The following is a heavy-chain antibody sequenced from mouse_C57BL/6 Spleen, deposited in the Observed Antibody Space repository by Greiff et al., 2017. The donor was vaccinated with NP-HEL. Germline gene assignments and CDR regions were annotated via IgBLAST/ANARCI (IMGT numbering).Heavy chain of an antibody. Sequence: EVKVVESGEGLVKPGGSLKLSCAASGFTFSSYAMSWVRQTPEKRLEWVAYISSGGDYIYYADTVKGRFTISRDNARNTLYLQMSSLKSEDTAMYYCTREYYGSSPYFDYWGQGTTLTVSS. J-gene: IGHJ2*01. V-gene: IGHV5-9-1*02. CDR2: ISSGGDYI. D-gene: IGHD1-1*01. CDR3: TREYYGSSPYFDY. CDR1: GFTFSSYA.